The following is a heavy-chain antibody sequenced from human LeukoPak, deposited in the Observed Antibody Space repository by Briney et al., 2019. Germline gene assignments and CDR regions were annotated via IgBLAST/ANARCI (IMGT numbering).Heavy chain of an antibody. J-gene: IGHJ4*02. Sequence: GASVKVSCKASSYTFTSYVINWVRQAPGQGLEWMGWISTNNGNTNYAQKFQGRVTMTTDTSTSTVYMELRSLRSDDTAVYYCAKAQGSSRWYYFDYWGQGTLVTVSS. CDR3: AKAQGSSRWYYFDY. CDR1: SYTFTSYV. CDR2: ISTNNGNT. D-gene: IGHD6-13*01. V-gene: IGHV1-18*01.